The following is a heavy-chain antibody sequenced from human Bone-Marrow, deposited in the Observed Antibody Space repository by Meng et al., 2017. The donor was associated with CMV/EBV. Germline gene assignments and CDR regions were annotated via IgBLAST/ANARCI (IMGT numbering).Heavy chain of an antibody. V-gene: IGHV1-8*03. D-gene: IGHD5-18*01. J-gene: IGHJ5*02. CDR3: ARQRGYSYDGGNWFDP. CDR2: MNPNSGNT. CDR1: GYTFTSYD. Sequence: ASVKVSCKASGYTFTSYDINWVRQATGQGLEWMGWMNPNSGNTGYAQKFQGRVTITADKSTSTAYMELSSLRSEDTAVYYCARQRGYSYDGGNWFDPWGQGTLVTVSS.